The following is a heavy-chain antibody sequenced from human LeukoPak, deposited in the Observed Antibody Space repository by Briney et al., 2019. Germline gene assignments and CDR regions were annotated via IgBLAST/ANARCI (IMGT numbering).Heavy chain of an antibody. V-gene: IGHV1-69*13. D-gene: IGHD6-19*01. J-gene: IGHJ5*02. CDR1: GGTFSSYA. Sequence: WASVTVSCTASGGTFSSYAISWVRQAPGQGLEWMGGIIPIFGTANYAQKFQGRVTITADESTSTAYMELSSLRSEDTAVYYCARDPYSSGWYSNWFDPWGQGTLVTVSS. CDR3: ARDPYSSGWYSNWFDP. CDR2: IIPIFGTA.